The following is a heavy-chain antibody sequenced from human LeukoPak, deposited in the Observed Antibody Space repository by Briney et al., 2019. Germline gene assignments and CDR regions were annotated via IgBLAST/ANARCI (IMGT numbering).Heavy chain of an antibody. J-gene: IGHJ6*03. CDR2: ISTSSTTI. CDR3: ARVPSGYTLGYGYYYYYMDV. D-gene: IGHD5-18*01. Sequence: GGSLRLACAVSGFTFSDYTMTWVRQAPGKGLEWVSYISTSSTTIFYADSVKGRLTISRENTKNALYLQMNSLRAEDTAVYYCARVPSGYTLGYGYYYYYMDVWGKGTTVTVSS. V-gene: IGHV3-48*04. CDR1: GFTFSDYT.